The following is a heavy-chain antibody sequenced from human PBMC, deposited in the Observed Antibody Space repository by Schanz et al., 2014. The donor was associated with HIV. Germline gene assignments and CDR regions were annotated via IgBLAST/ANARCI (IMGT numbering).Heavy chain of an antibody. CDR1: GYTFINYD. Sequence: QVQLVQSGAEVKKPGASVKVSCKASGYTFINYDIHWVRQAPGQGLEWMGWISAYNGNTNYAQKLQGRVTMTTDTSTSTAYMELSSLKSEDTAMYYCARGERTVHDAFDIWGQGTMVTVSS. D-gene: IGHD4-17*01. CDR2: ISAYNGNT. CDR3: ARGERTVHDAFDI. J-gene: IGHJ3*02. V-gene: IGHV1-18*01.